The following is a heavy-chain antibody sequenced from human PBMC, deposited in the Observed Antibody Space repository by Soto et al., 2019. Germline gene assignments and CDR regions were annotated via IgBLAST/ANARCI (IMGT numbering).Heavy chain of an antibody. CDR3: ATTPIVLVPAAFYGMDV. CDR2: IYYSGST. D-gene: IGHD2-2*01. Sequence: PSETLSLTCTVSGGSVSSGIYYWSWIRQPPGKGLEWIGYIYYSGSTNYNPSLKSRVTISVDTSKNQFSLKLSSVTAADTAVYYCATTPIVLVPAAFYGMDVWGQGTTVTVSS. CDR1: GGSVSSGIYY. V-gene: IGHV4-61*01. J-gene: IGHJ6*02.